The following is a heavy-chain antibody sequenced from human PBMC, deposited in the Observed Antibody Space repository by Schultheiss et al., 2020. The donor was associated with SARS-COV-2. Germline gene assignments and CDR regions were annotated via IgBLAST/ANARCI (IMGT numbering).Heavy chain of an antibody. CDR2: ISGSGGST. D-gene: IGHD3-3*01. CDR3: TRDNRLLGVDQYYMDV. V-gene: IGHV3-23*01. J-gene: IGHJ6*03. Sequence: GGSLRLSCVASGFTFSTYSMNWVRQAPGKGLEWVSAISGSGGSTYYADSVKGRFTISRDNSKNTLYLQMNSLRAGDTAVYYCTRDNRLLGVDQYYMDVWGKGTTVTVSS. CDR1: GFTFSTYS.